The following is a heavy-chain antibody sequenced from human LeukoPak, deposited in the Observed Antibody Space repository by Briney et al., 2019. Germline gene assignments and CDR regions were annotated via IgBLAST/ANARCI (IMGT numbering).Heavy chain of an antibody. Sequence: GGSLRLSCAASGFTFSNYAMSWVRQAPGEGLEWVSSNSGSGGSTYYADSVEGRFTISRDNSKNTLYLQMNSLRAEDTAVYYCAKRGLGDREAFDIWGQGTMVTVSS. CDR1: GFTFSNYA. J-gene: IGHJ3*02. CDR2: NSGSGGST. D-gene: IGHD2-21*02. CDR3: AKRGLGDREAFDI. V-gene: IGHV3-23*01.